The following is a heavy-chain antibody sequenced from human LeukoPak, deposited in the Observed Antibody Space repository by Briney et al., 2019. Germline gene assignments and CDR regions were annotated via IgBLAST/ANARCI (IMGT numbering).Heavy chain of an antibody. Sequence: PSETLSLTCAVSGGSSSSHNWWSWVRQPPGKGLEWIGEIYHSGSTNYNPSLKTRVTISVDKSKNQFSLKLSSVTAADTAVYYCARASHDYGDYSHFDYWGQGTLVTVSS. J-gene: IGHJ4*02. D-gene: IGHD4-17*01. CDR1: GGSSSSHNW. CDR2: IYHSGST. CDR3: ARASHDYGDYSHFDY. V-gene: IGHV4-4*02.